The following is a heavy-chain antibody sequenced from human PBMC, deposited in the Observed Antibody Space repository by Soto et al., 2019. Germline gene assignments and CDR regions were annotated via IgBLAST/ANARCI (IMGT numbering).Heavy chain of an antibody. J-gene: IGHJ5*02. CDR2: INAGNGNT. Sequence: ASVKVSCKASGYTFTGYAMHWVRQAPGQRLEWMGWINAGNGNTKYSQKFQGRVTITRDTSASTAYMELRSLRSDDTAVYYCARVVGALGHWFDPWGQGTQVTVSS. D-gene: IGHD1-26*01. CDR1: GYTFTGYA. V-gene: IGHV1-3*01. CDR3: ARVVGALGHWFDP.